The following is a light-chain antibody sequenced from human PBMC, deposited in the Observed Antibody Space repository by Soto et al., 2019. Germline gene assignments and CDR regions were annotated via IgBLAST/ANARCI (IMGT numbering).Light chain of an antibody. CDR1: QSISSW. V-gene: IGKV1-5*03. CDR3: QQYIDNWT. CDR2: KAS. Sequence: DIQMTQSPSTLSASVGDRVTITCRASQSISSWLAWYQQKPGTAPKLLIYKASTLQSGVPSRFSGSGSGTEFTLTISRLQPDDSETYYCQQYIDNWTFGQGTKVEIK. J-gene: IGKJ1*01.